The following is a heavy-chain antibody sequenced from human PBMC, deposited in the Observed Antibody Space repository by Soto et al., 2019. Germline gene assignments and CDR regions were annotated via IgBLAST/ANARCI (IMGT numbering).Heavy chain of an antibody. CDR2: MNPNSGNT. V-gene: IGHV1-8*01. D-gene: IGHD3-10*01. CDR3: ARTIGSGDSYYYYMDV. Sequence: GASVNRSCKTSVYTNTIYDVNWVRKATGQGLEWMGWMNPNSGNTGYAQKFQGRVTMTRNTSISTAYMELSSLRSEDMAVYYCARTIGSGDSYYYYMDVWGKGTTVTVSS. CDR1: VYTNTIYD. J-gene: IGHJ6*03.